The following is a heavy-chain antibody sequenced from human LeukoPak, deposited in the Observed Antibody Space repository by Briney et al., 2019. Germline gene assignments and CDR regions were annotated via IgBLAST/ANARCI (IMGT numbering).Heavy chain of an antibody. D-gene: IGHD3-22*01. V-gene: IGHV4-34*01. CDR1: GGSFSGYY. J-gene: IGHJ6*02. CDR3: ARGLTYYDSSGYCWDYYYYGMDV. CDR2: INHSGST. Sequence: SETLSLTCAVYGGSFSGYYWSWIRQPPGKGLEWIGEINHSGSTNYNPSHKSRVTISVDTSKNQFSLKLSSVTAADTAVYYCARGLTYYDSSGYCWDYYYYGMDVWGQGTTVTVSS.